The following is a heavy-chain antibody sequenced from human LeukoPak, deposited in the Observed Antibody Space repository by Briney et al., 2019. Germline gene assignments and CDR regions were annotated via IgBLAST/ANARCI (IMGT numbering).Heavy chain of an antibody. D-gene: IGHD3/OR15-3a*01. CDR3: AKDIKAGLKYYFDY. J-gene: IGHJ4*02. V-gene: IGHV3-9*03. CDR1: GFTFDDYA. Sequence: GGSLRLSCAASGFTFDDYAMHWVRQAPGKGLEWVSGISWNSGSIGYADSVKGRFTISRDNAKNSLYLQMNSLRAEDMALYYCAKDIKAGLKYYFDYWGQGTLVTVSS. CDR2: ISWNSGSI.